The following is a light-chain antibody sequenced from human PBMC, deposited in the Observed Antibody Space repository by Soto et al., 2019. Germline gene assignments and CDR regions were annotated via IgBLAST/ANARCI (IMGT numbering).Light chain of an antibody. V-gene: IGKV1-5*03. Sequence: DIQMTQFPSALSASVGDRVTITCRARQSVNTWLAWYQQKPGKAPKLLISEASTVETGVPARFSGSGSGTQFTLTISSLQPDDLATYYCQQYNNFWTFGQGTKVQIK. CDR2: EAS. J-gene: IGKJ1*01. CDR1: QSVNTW. CDR3: QQYNNFWT.